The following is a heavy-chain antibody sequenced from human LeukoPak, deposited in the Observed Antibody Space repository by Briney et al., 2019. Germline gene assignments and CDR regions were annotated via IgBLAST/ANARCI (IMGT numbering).Heavy chain of an antibody. Sequence: PGGSLRLSYAASGFTFSSYWMHWVRQAPGKGLVWVSRINSDGSSTSYADSVKGRLTISRDNAKNTLYLQMNSLRAEDTAVYYCARDGDCSGGSCYSDGSYYYGVDVWGQGTTVTVSS. D-gene: IGHD2-15*01. CDR2: INSDGSST. J-gene: IGHJ6*02. V-gene: IGHV3-74*01. CDR1: GFTFSSYW. CDR3: ARDGDCSGGSCYSDGSYYYGVDV.